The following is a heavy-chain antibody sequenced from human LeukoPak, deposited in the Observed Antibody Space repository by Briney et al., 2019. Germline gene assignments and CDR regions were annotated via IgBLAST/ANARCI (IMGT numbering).Heavy chain of an antibody. D-gene: IGHD3-3*01. V-gene: IGHV3-48*01. Sequence: GGSLRLSCAASGFTFSSYSMNWVRQAPGKGLEWVSYISSSSSTIYYADSVKGRFTISRDNAKNSPYLQMNSLRAEDTAVYYCAREGHGGNYYDFWSGYSSDAFDIWGQGTMVTVSS. CDR2: ISSSSSTI. CDR3: AREGHGGNYYDFWSGYSSDAFDI. CDR1: GFTFSSYS. J-gene: IGHJ3*02.